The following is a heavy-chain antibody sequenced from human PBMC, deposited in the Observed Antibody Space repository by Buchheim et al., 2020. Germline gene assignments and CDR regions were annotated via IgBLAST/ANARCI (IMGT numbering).Heavy chain of an antibody. J-gene: IGHJ5*02. D-gene: IGHD3-16*01. CDR2: IGGSGHGP. CDR3: AKGRTWWSFSELET. Sequence: EVQLLESGGGLVQPGGSVRLSCAASGLGFSDDAGSWVRQGPGKGLEWVSGIGGSGHGPFYADSVRGRFISSRDDSKKTVYPQLNSLRVEDSAVYYCAKGRTWWSFSELETWGQGTL. CDR1: GLGFSDDA. V-gene: IGHV3-23*01.